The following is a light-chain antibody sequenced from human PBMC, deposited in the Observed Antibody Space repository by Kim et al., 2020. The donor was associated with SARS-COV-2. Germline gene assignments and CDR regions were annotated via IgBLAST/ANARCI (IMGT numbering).Light chain of an antibody. V-gene: IGKV3-20*01. CDR3: QHYGNSPYT. CDR2: GAY. J-gene: IGKJ2*01. CDR1: QAITNSY. Sequence: LSTGEGATLLCRASQAITNSYLAWYQQKPGQAPRLLICGAYSRATGIPNRFSGSGSGTDFTLTISRLEPEDFAVYYCQHYGNSPYTFGQGTKLEI.